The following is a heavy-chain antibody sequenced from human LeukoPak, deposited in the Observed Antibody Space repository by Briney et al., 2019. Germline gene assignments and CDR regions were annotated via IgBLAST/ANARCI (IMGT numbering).Heavy chain of an antibody. CDR1: GYTFTGYY. CDR3: AREGSHYYGMDV. Sequence: ASVKVSCKASGYTFTGYYMHWVRQAPGQGLEWMGWINPNSGGTNYAQKFQGWVTMTRDTSISTAYMELSRLRSDDTAVYYCAREGSHYYGMDVWGQGTTVTVSS. J-gene: IGHJ6*02. V-gene: IGHV1-2*04. CDR2: INPNSGGT.